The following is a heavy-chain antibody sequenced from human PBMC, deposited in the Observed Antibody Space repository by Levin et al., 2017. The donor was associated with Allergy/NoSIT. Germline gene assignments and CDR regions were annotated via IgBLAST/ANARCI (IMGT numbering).Heavy chain of an antibody. J-gene: IGHJ5*02. Sequence: SETLSLTCTVSGGSISHDNWWSWVRQTPGKGLEWIGQVHHSGSTNYNPSLVSRVTISLDKSRNQFYLTLRTLTAADTAVYYCANFDNCNGVPWFDPWGRGSLVTVSS. D-gene: IGHD2-8*01. V-gene: IGHV4-4*02. CDR2: VHHSGST. CDR1: GGSISHDNW. CDR3: ANFDNCNGVPWFDP.